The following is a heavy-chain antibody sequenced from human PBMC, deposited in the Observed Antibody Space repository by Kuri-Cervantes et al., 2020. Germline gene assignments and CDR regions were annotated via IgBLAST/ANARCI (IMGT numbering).Heavy chain of an antibody. J-gene: IGHJ4*02. D-gene: IGHD1-26*01. CDR3: AKDPYSGSYYDY. CDR1: RYTFSSYA. Sequence: ETLSLTCAASRYTFSSYAMNWVRQAPGKGLEWVSIISGSGTTKYCADSVKGRFTISRDNSKNTLYLQMNSLRAEDTAVYYCAKDPYSGSYYDYWGQGTLVTVSS. V-gene: IGHV3-23*01. CDR2: ISGSGTTK.